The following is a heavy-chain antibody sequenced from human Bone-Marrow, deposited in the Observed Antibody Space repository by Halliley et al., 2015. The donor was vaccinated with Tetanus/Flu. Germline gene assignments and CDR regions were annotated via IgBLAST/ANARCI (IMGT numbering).Heavy chain of an antibody. CDR3: ARSAYSSGGSPRTPVNSIDV. J-gene: IGHJ6*02. CDR2: CYSGNP. Sequence: CYSGNPNYNPSLKRRVTISVDPSKTQFSLKLSSVTAADTAVYYCARSAYSSGGSPRTPVNSIDVWGQGTTVTVSS. D-gene: IGHD6-19*01. V-gene: IGHV4-59*01.